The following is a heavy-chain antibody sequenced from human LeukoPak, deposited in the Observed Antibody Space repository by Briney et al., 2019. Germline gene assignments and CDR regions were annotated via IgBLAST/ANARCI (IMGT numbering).Heavy chain of an antibody. CDR3: ARLDYGSGSYYNRPFDY. V-gene: IGHV4-39*01. Sequence: SETLSLTCTVPGGSISSSSYSWGWIRQPPGKGLEWIGSIYYSGSTYYNPSLKSRVTISVDTSKNQFSLKLSSVTAADTAVYYCARLDYGSGSYYNRPFDYWGQGTLVTVSS. CDR1: GGSISSSSYS. J-gene: IGHJ4*02. D-gene: IGHD3-10*01. CDR2: IYYSGST.